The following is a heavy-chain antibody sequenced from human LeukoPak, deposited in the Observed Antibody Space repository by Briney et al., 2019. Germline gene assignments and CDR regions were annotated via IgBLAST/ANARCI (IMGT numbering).Heavy chain of an antibody. J-gene: IGHJ4*02. CDR1: GFPFRNYV. CDR3: AREGYHGSGGPPGLYFDY. D-gene: IGHD3-10*01. V-gene: IGHV3-30-3*01. Sequence: GGSLRLSCAASGFPFRNYVIHWVRQAPGKGLEWVAVTSSDLNVKLYADSVKGRFTISRDNSRSTLYLQMNGLRPEDTAIYYCAREGYHGSGGPPGLYFDYWGQGTLVTVSS. CDR2: TSSDLNVK.